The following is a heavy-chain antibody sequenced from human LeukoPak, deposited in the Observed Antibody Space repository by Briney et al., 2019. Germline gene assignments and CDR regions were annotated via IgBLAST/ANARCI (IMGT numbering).Heavy chain of an antibody. D-gene: IGHD1-26*01. CDR2: ISSSSSTI. V-gene: IGHV3-48*02. CDR1: GFTFSSYS. J-gene: IGHJ4*02. Sequence: GGSLRLSCAASGFTFSSYSMNWVRQAPGKGLEWVSYISSSSSTIYYADSVKGRFTISRDSAMNSLYLQMSSLRDDDTAVYYCTPHRDGSYPFDYWGQGTLVTVST. CDR3: TPHRDGSYPFDY.